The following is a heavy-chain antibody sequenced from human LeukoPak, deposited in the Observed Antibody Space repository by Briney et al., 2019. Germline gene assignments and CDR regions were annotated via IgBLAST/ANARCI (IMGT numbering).Heavy chain of an antibody. Sequence: SETLSLTCTVSGGSISSSSYSWGWIRQPPGKGLECIGSIYFSGTTYYNPSLKSRVTISVDTSKNQFSVKLSSVTAADTAVYYCARALRFLEWPGGYFDLWGRATLVTVSS. J-gene: IGHJ2*01. CDR3: ARALRFLEWPGGYFDL. V-gene: IGHV4-39*01. CDR1: GGSISSSSYS. D-gene: IGHD3-3*01. CDR2: IYFSGTT.